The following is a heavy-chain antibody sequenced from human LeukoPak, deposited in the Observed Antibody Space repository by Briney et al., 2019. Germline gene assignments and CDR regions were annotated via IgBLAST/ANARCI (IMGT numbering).Heavy chain of an antibody. J-gene: IGHJ4*02. CDR1: GITVSNYG. D-gene: IGHD6-19*01. Sequence: GGSLRLSCAVSGITVSNYGMSWVRQAPGKGLEWVAGISGSGGSTHYADSVKGRFTISRDNSKNTVYLQMNSLTADDTAIYYCAKTTVGYSSGRYPGWPADCWGQGTLVTVSS. V-gene: IGHV3-23*01. CDR2: ISGSGGST. CDR3: AKTTVGYSSGRYPGWPADC.